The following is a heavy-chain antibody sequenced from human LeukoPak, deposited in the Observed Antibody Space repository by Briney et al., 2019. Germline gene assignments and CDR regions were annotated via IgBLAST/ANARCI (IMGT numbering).Heavy chain of an antibody. V-gene: IGHV3-7*03. D-gene: IGHD6-25*01. CDR1: GFSFNNYL. CDR2: IKQDGSEK. CDR3: VRGPHIAATSY. Sequence: GSLRLSCVATGFSFNNYLMTWVRQAPVKGLEWGANIKQDGSEKQYVDSVKGRFAISRDNAKKSLYLQINTLRAEDTAVYYCVRGPHIAATSYWGQGTLVTVSS. J-gene: IGHJ4*02.